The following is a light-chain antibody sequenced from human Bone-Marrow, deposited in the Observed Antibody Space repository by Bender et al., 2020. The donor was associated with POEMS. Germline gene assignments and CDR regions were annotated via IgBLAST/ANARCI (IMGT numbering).Light chain of an antibody. CDR3: CSYAGTYRV. J-gene: IGLJ1*01. CDR1: SSDVGDYNY. Sequence: QSALTQPRSVSGSPGQSVTISCTGTSSDVGDYNYVSWYQQHPGKAPKLMISDVTKRPSGVPDRFSGSKSGNAASLTISGLQAEDEADYYCCSYAGTYRVFGTGTKVTVL. CDR2: DVT. V-gene: IGLV2-11*01.